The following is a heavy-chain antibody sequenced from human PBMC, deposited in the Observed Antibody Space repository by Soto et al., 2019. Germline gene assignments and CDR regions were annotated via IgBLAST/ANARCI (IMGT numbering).Heavy chain of an antibody. CDR1: GFTFSSYA. V-gene: IGHV3-23*01. J-gene: IGHJ4*02. CDR2: ISGSGGST. D-gene: IGHD2-2*01. CDR3: AKGPHIVVVPAATSFLDY. Sequence: VQLLESGGGLVQPGGSLRLSCAACGFTFSSYAMSWVRQAPGKGLEWVSAISGSGGSTYYADSVKGRFTISRDNSKNTLYLQMNSLRAEDTAVYYCAKGPHIVVVPAATSFLDYWGQGTLVTVSS.